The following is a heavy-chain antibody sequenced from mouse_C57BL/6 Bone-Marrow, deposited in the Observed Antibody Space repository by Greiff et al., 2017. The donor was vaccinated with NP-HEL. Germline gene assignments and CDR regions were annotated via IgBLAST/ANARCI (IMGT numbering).Heavy chain of an antibody. V-gene: IGHV1-81*01. Sequence: VKLQESGAELARPGASVKLSCKASGYTFTSYGISWVKQRTGQGLEWIGEIYPRSGNTYYNEKFKGKATLTADKSSSTAYMELRSLTSEDSAVYFCARKSGSAMDYWGQGTSVTVSS. CDR3: ARKSGSAMDY. CDR2: IYPRSGNT. CDR1: GYTFTSYG. J-gene: IGHJ4*01. D-gene: IGHD3-2*02.